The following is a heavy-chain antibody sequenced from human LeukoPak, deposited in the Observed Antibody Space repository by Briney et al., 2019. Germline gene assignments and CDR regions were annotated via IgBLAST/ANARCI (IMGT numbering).Heavy chain of an antibody. CDR1: GFTFDDYG. D-gene: IGHD1-26*01. Sequence: AGGSLRLSCAASGFTFDDYGMSWVRQAPGKGLEWVSGINWNGGSTGYPDSVKGRSTISRDNAKNSLYLQMNSLRAEDTALYYCARDIVGANTGAFDIWGQGTMVTVSS. CDR3: ARDIVGANTGAFDI. J-gene: IGHJ3*02. CDR2: INWNGGST. V-gene: IGHV3-20*04.